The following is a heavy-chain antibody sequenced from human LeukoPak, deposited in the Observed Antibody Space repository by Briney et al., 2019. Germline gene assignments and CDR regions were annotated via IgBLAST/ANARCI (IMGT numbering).Heavy chain of an antibody. CDR3: AKGSRYIWNSEYYFDY. CDR2: ISSSGSTI. J-gene: IGHJ4*02. D-gene: IGHD1-7*01. V-gene: IGHV3-11*01. CDR1: GFAVSANY. Sequence: GGSLRLSCAASGFAVSANYMNWVRQAPGKGLEWVSYISSSGSTIYYADSVKGRFTISRDNSKNTLYLQMNSLRAEDTAVYFCAKGSRYIWNSEYYFDYWGQGTLVTVPS.